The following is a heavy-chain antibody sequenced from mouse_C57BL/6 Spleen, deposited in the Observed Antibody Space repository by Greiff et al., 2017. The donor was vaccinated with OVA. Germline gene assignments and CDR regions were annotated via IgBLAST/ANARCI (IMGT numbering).Heavy chain of an antibody. D-gene: IGHD1-1*01. CDR3: ARPYYVSSYGY. Sequence: QVQLQQSGAELVMPGASVKLSCKASGYTFTSYWMNWVKQRPGQGLEWIGEIDPYDSYPNYNQKFKGKSTLTVDKSSSTAYMQLSSLTSEDSAFYYCARPYYVSSYGYWGQGTTLTVSS. CDR2: IDPYDSYP. CDR1: GYTFTSYW. V-gene: IGHV1-69*01. J-gene: IGHJ2*01.